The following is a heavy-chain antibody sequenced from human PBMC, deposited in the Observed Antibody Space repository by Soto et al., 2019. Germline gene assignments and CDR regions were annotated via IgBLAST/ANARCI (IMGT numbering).Heavy chain of an antibody. D-gene: IGHD5-12*01. V-gene: IGHV1-69*13. CDR2: IIPIFGTA. J-gene: IGHJ4*02. Sequence: GVSVKVSCKASGGTFSSYAISWVRQAPGQGLEWMGGIIPIFGTANYAQKFQGRVTITADESTSTAYMELSSLRSEDTAVYYCARALAQRWLQLHPLDYWGQGTLVTVSS. CDR3: ARALAQRWLQLHPLDY. CDR1: GGTFSSYA.